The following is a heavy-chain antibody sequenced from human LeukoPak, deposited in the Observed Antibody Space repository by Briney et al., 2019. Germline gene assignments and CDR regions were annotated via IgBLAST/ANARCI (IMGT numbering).Heavy chain of an antibody. CDR3: ASFYGSGSYSFDY. V-gene: IGHV4-4*07. CDR1: GGSISSYY. J-gene: IGHJ4*02. Sequence: SETLSLTCTVSGGSISSYYWSWIRQPAGKGLEWIGRINTSGTSNDNPSLRSRVTMSVDTSKNQFSLNLSSVTAADTAVYYCASFYGSGSYSFDYWGQGTLVTVSS. D-gene: IGHD3-10*01. CDR2: INTSGTS.